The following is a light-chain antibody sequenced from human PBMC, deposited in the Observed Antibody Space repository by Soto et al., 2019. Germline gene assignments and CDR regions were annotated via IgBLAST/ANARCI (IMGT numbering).Light chain of an antibody. J-gene: IGKJ2*01. CDR3: MQATQSYT. CDR2: KIS. Sequence: DIVLTQTRLSSPVTLGQPASISCRSSQSLVHIDGNTYFNWLQQRPGQPPRLLIYKISNRFPGGPDRFRGSGAGTDFTLKISRVEAEDVGVYYCMQATQSYTFGQGTRLEIK. V-gene: IGKV2-24*01. CDR1: QSLVHIDGNTY.